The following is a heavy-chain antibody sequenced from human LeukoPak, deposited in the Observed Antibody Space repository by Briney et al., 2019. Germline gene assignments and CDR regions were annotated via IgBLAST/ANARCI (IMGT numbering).Heavy chain of an antibody. V-gene: IGHV1-2*02. J-gene: IGHJ5*02. D-gene: IGHD2-2*01. CDR3: ARDPVRYCSSTSCYGSLDP. Sequence: ASVKVSCKASGYTFTGYYMHWVRQAPGQGLEWMGWINPNSGGTNYAQRFQGRVTMIRDTSISTAYMELSRLRSDDTAVYYCARDPVRYCSSTSCYGSLDPWGQGTLVTVSS. CDR1: GYTFTGYY. CDR2: INPNSGGT.